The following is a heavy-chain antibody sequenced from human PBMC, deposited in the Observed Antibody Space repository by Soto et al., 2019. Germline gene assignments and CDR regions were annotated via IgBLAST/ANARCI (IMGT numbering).Heavy chain of an antibody. D-gene: IGHD6-6*01. CDR1: GYTFTSYG. Sequence: QVQLVQCGAEVKKPGASVKVSCKASGYTFTSYGISSVRQAPGQGLEWMGWISAYNGNTNYAQKLQGRVTMTTDTSTSTAYMELRSLRSDDTAVYYCARYSSSSLTYYYYGMDVWGQGTTVTVSS. CDR2: ISAYNGNT. CDR3: ARYSSSSLTYYYYGMDV. J-gene: IGHJ6*02. V-gene: IGHV1-18*04.